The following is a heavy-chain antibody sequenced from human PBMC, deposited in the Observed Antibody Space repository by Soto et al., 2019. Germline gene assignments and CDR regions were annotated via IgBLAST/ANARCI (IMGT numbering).Heavy chain of an antibody. CDR3: AIWRYCSSWYHNNWCDP. CDR1: GGSFSGYY. J-gene: IGHJ5*02. D-gene: IGHD6-13*01. Sequence: PSETLSLTCAVSGGSFSGYYWSWIRQPPGKGLEWIGEINHSGSTNYNPSLKSRGTISVDTSKNQFSLKLSSVTAADTAVYYCAIWRYCSSWYHNNWCDPWRERT. V-gene: IGHV4-34*01. CDR2: INHSGST.